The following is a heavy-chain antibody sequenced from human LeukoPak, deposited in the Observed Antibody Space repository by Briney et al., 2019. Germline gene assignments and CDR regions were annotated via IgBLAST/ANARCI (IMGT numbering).Heavy chain of an antibody. CDR2: IYYKSKWYT. Sequence: SQTLSLTCAISGDSVSSSTTAWNWIRQSPSRGLEWLGRIYYKSKWYTDYAVSVKSRITINPDTSKNQFSLQLNSVTPEDTAVYYCARGPQLVDYYYIDVWGKGTTVTVSS. CDR3: ARGPQLVDYYYIDV. CDR1: GDSVSSSTTA. J-gene: IGHJ6*03. V-gene: IGHV6-1*01. D-gene: IGHD6-13*01.